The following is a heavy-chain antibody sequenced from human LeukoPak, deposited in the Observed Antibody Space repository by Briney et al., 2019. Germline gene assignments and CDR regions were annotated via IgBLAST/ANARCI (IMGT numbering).Heavy chain of an antibody. CDR2: IWYDGSNK. Sequence: GGSWRLSCEASGFPFSSYGMHWFGKAQGKGLEWVAVIWYDGSNKYYADSVKGRFTISRDNSKNTLYLQMNSLRAEDTAVYYCARDKYCSSTSCQDVWGQGTTVTVSS. V-gene: IGHV3-33*01. D-gene: IGHD2-2*01. CDR3: ARDKYCSSTSCQDV. J-gene: IGHJ6*02. CDR1: GFPFSSYG.